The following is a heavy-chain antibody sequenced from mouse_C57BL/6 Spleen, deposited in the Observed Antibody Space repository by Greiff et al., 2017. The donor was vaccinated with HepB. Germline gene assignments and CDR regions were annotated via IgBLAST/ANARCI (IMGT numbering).Heavy chain of an antibody. CDR1: GYTFTSYW. D-gene: IGHD1-1*01. V-gene: IGHV1-50*01. CDR3: ERRYGRPDGYFDV. Sequence: QVQLQQPGAELVKPGASVKLSCKASGYTFTSYWMQWVKQRPGQGLEWIGEIDPSDSYTNYNQKFKGKATLTVDTSSRTAYMQLSRLTSADSAGYNGERRYGRPDGYFDVGGTGTTVTVSS. CDR2: IDPSDSYT. J-gene: IGHJ1*03.